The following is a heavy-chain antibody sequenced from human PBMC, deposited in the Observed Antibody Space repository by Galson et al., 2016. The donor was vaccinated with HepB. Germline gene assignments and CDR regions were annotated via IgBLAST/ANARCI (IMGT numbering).Heavy chain of an antibody. J-gene: IGHJ4*02. D-gene: IGHD2-15*01. CDR1: GYPFTSYD. V-gene: IGHV1-8*01. CDR3: ARVEHCRGGTCSYRVDS. CDR2: MNPNSGNT. Sequence: SVKVSCKASGYPFTSYDVNWVRQATGQGLEWMGWMNPNSGNTGYAQKFQGRVTMTRNTSITTAYMELSSLRSEDTAVYYCARVEHCRGGTCSYRVDSWGQGTLLIVSS.